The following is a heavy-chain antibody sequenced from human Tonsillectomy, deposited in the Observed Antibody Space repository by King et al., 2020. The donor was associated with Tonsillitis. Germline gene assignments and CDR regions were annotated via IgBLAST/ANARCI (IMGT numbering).Heavy chain of an antibody. D-gene: IGHD1-26*01. CDR3: ARDHGREWEPLRLLPSSYFDY. CDR1: GFTFSSYA. V-gene: IGHV3-30*04. J-gene: IGHJ4*02. Sequence: VQLVESGGGVFQPGRSLRLSCAASGFTFSSYAMHWVRQAPGKGLEWVAVISYDGSNKYYADSVKGRFTISRDNSKNTLYLQMNSLRAEDTAVYYCARDHGREWEPLRLLPSSYFDYWGPGTLGTVSS. CDR2: ISYDGSNK.